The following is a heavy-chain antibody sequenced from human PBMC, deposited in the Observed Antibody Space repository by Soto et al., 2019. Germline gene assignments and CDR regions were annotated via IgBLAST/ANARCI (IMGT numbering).Heavy chain of an antibody. CDR3: ARGDWFQP. Sequence: PSETLSLNCTVSGGSISAGDYYCNWIPHPPGKGLEWIGYIYYTGTTKYNPSLKSRATLSVDTSKNRFSLNLTSVTAADSAVYYCARGDWFQPWGPGTVVTVSS. V-gene: IGHV4-30-4*01. J-gene: IGHJ5*02. CDR2: IYYTGTT. CDR1: GGSISAGDYY.